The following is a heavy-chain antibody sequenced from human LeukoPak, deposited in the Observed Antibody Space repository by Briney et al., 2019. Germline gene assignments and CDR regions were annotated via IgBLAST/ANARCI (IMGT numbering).Heavy chain of an antibody. V-gene: IGHV3-30*04. J-gene: IGHJ4*02. CDR2: ISYDGSNK. CDR1: GFTFSSYA. CDR3: ARVNDSSGYLSGQIDY. D-gene: IGHD3-22*01. Sequence: PGGSLRLSCAASGFTFSSYAMHWVRQAPGKGLEWVAVISYDGSNKYYADSVKGRFTISRDNSKNTLYLQMNSLRAEDTAVYYCARVNDSSGYLSGQIDYWGQGTLATVSS.